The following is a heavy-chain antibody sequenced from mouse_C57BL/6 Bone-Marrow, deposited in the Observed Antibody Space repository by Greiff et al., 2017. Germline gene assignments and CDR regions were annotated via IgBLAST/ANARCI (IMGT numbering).Heavy chain of an antibody. Sequence: EVMLVESGGGLVQPGGSLKLSCAASGFTFSDYYMYWVRQTPEKRLEWVAYLSNGGGSTYYPDTVKGRFTISRDNAKNTLYLQMSRLKSEDTAMYYCARQTPFYYGYDCYAMDYWGQGTSVTVSS. D-gene: IGHD2-2*01. J-gene: IGHJ4*01. CDR2: LSNGGGST. CDR3: ARQTPFYYGYDCYAMDY. CDR1: GFTFSDYY. V-gene: IGHV5-12*01.